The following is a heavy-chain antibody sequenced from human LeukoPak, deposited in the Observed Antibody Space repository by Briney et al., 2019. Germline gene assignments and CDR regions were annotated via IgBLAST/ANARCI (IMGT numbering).Heavy chain of an antibody. V-gene: IGHV4-30-4*08. D-gene: IGHD3-22*01. Sequence: PSETPSLTCTVSGGSISSDSYYWSWIRQHPGKGLEWIGYIYYSGSTYYNPSLKSRVTISVDTSKNQFSLKLSSVTAAGTAVYYCARDYYDSSGYYVFDYWGQGTLVTVSS. CDR2: IYYSGST. CDR3: ARDYYDSSGYYVFDY. J-gene: IGHJ4*02. CDR1: GGSISSDSYY.